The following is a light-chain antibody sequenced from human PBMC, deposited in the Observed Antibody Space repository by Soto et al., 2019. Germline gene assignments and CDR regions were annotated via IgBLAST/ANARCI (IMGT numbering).Light chain of an antibody. V-gene: IGKV1-5*01. J-gene: IGKJ1*01. CDR1: ESIRTW. CDR2: DAS. Sequence: DIQMTQSPSTLSASIGDRVTITCRASESIRTWLAWYQHKPGKAPKFLIYDASTLESGVPPRFSGSGSGIDFPLTNSSPQPDHFATYYCQQYTNYTRTFGPGTQVEI. CDR3: QQYTNYTRT.